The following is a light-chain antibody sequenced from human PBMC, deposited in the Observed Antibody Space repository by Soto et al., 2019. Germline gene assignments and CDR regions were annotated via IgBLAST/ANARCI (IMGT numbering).Light chain of an antibody. CDR1: QSVSIRH. V-gene: IGKV3-20*01. J-gene: IGKJ1*01. CDR2: ATS. CDR3: QQYGTSWT. Sequence: IVLTQSPGTLSLSPGEGATLSCRTSQSVSIRHLAWYQQRPGQAPRLHIYATSDRATGTPDRFSGSGSGTDFTLTITSLEPEDFAVYYCQQYGTSWTFGQGTKVEI.